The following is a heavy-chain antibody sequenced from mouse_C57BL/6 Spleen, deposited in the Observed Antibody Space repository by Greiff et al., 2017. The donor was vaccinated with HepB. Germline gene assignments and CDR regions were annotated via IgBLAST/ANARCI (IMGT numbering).Heavy chain of an antibody. CDR3: ASKYDGYYGGNWYFDV. Sequence: QVQLQQPGAELVKPGASVKLSCKASGYTFTSYWMQWVKQRPGQGLEWIGEIDPSDSYTNYNQKFKGKATLTVDTSSSTAYMQLSSLTSEDSAVYYCASKYDGYYGGNWYFDVWGTGTTVTVSS. V-gene: IGHV1-50*01. CDR2: IDPSDSYT. D-gene: IGHD2-3*01. CDR1: GYTFTSYW. J-gene: IGHJ1*03.